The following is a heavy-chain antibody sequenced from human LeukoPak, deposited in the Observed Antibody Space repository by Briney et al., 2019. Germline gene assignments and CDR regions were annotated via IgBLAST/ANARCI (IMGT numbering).Heavy chain of an antibody. J-gene: IGHJ3*02. CDR2: INHSGST. CDR3: ARNQAVASNHRAMDI. Sequence: SETLSLTCAVYGGSFSGYYWSWIRQPPGKGLEWIGEINHSGSTNYNPSLKSRVTISVDTSKNQFSLKLSSVTAVDTAVYYCARNQAVASNHRAMDIWGQGTMVIVSS. CDR1: GGSFSGYY. V-gene: IGHV4-34*01. D-gene: IGHD6-19*01.